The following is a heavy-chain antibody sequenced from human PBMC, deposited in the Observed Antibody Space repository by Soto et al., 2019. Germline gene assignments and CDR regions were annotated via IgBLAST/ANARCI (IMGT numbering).Heavy chain of an antibody. D-gene: IGHD3-10*01. CDR3: ARDLGYYGSGSYSKGYYYYGMDV. CDR1: GGTFSSYA. J-gene: IGHJ6*02. CDR2: IIPIFGTA. Sequence: SVKVSCKASGGTFSSYAISWVRQAPGQGLEWMGGIIPIFGTANYAQKFQGRVTITADESTSTAYMELSSLRSGDTAVYYCARDLGYYGSGSYSKGYYYYGMDVWGQGTTVTVSS. V-gene: IGHV1-69*13.